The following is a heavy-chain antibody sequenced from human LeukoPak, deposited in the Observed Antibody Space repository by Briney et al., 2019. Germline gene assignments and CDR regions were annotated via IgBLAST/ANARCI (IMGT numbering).Heavy chain of an antibody. V-gene: IGHV4-59*08. D-gene: IGHD3-3*01. J-gene: IGHJ3*02. CDR1: GGSISSYY. CDR3: ASWYDFWSGYYAFDI. CDR2: IYYSGNT. Sequence: SETLSLTCTVSGGSISSYYWSWIRQPPGKGLEWIGYIYYSGNTNYNPSLKSRVTISVDTSKNQFSLKLSSVTAADTAVYYCASWYDFWSGYYAFDIWGQGTMVTVSS.